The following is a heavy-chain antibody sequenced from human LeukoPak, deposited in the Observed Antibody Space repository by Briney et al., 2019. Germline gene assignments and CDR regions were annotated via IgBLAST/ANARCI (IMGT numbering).Heavy chain of an antibody. CDR1: GGSFTDYY. V-gene: IGHV4-34*01. D-gene: IGHD2-21*02. Sequence: PSETLSLTCAVYGGSFTDYYWSWIRHLPGKGLEWIGEIHHRAGANYNPSLGGRVTISADTSKNQFSLHLSSVTAADTATFYCARGPVRDDGLTGISYYFGLDVWGHGTTVTVFS. CDR2: IHHRAGA. J-gene: IGHJ6*02. CDR3: ARGPVRDDGLTGISYYFGLDV.